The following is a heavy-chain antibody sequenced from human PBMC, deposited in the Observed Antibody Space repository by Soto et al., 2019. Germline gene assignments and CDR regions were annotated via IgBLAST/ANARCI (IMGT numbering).Heavy chain of an antibody. J-gene: IGHJ4*02. D-gene: IGHD4-17*01. CDR1: GFTFSSYW. V-gene: IGHV3-74*01. CDR3: ARDLRKFYYFDA. CDR2: INSDGSST. Sequence: PGGSLRLSCAASGFTFSSYWMYWVRQAPGKGLVWVSRINSDGSSTNYADSVKGRFTISRDNAKNTLYLQMNSVRAEDTAVYYCARDLRKFYYFDAWGQGTQVTVSS.